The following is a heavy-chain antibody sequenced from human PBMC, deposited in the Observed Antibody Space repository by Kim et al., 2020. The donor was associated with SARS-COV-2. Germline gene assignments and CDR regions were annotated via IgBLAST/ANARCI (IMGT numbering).Heavy chain of an antibody. V-gene: IGHV7-4-1*02. CDR2: INTDTGYP. D-gene: IGHD6-6*01. CDR1: GYTFSDYA. J-gene: IGHJ4*02. Sequence: ASVKVSCKASGYTFSDYAMNWVRQAPGQGLEWMGWINTDTGYPTYAQDFTGRFVFSLDTSVRTAYLQITSLKAEDTAVYYCARRPQSSESPTYFDYWGQGTLVTVSS. CDR3: ARRPQSSESPTYFDY.